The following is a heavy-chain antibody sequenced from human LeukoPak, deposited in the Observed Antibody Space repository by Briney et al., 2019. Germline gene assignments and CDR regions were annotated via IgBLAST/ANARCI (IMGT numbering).Heavy chain of an antibody. V-gene: IGHV3-23*01. CDR2: ISGSGGST. CDR1: GFTFSSYA. D-gene: IGHD6-13*01. J-gene: IGHJ6*02. CDR3: AKGRSSSWYYFSGMDV. Sequence: GGSLRLSCAASGFTFSSYAMSWVRQAPGKGLEWVSAISGSGGSTYYADSVKGRFTISRDNSKNTLYLQMNSLRAEDTAVYYCAKGRSSSWYYFSGMDVWGQGTTVTVSS.